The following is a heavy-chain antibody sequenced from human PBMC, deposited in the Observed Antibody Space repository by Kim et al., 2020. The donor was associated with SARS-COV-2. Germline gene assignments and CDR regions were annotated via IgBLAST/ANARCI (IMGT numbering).Heavy chain of an antibody. V-gene: IGHV3-48*02. D-gene: IGHD6-19*01. CDR2: ISSSSSTI. Sequence: GGSLRLSCAASGFTFSSYSMNWVRQAPGKGLEWVSYISSSSSTIYYADSVKGRFTISRDNAKNSLYLQMNSLRDEDTAVYYCARRVHSTMLVAGTGDLDYWGQGTLVTVSS. CDR1: GFTFSSYS. CDR3: ARRVHSTMLVAGTGDLDY. J-gene: IGHJ4*02.